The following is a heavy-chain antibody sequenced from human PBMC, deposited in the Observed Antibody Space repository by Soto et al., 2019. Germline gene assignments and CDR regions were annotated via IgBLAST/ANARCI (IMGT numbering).Heavy chain of an antibody. CDR2: MNPNSGNT. J-gene: IGHJ5*02. CDR3: ARGGAVAGAKMGNWFDP. V-gene: IGHV1-8*01. D-gene: IGHD6-19*01. CDR1: GYTFTSYD. Sequence: QVQLVQSGAEVKKPGASVKVSCKASGYTFTSYDINWVRQATGQGLEWMGWMNPNSGNTGYAQKFQGRVTMTRNTSISTAYMELSSLRSEDTAVYYCARGGAVAGAKMGNWFDPWGQGTLVTVSS.